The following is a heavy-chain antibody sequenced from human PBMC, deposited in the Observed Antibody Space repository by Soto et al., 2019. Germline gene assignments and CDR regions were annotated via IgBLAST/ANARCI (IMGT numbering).Heavy chain of an antibody. J-gene: IGHJ4*02. V-gene: IGHV3-30-3*01. Sequence: QVQLVESGRGVVQPGRSLRLSCAASGFTFSSYAMHWVRQAPGKGLEWVAVISYDGSDKYYADSVKGRFTISRDNSKNTLYLQMNSLRVEDTAVYYCASTLIRGGITTYFDYWGEGTLVTVAS. CDR2: ISYDGSDK. D-gene: IGHD3-10*01. CDR3: ASTLIRGGITTYFDY. CDR1: GFTFSSYA.